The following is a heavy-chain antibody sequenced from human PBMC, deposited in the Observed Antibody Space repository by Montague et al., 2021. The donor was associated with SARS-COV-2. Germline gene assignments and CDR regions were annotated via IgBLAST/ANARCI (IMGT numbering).Heavy chain of an antibody. V-gene: IGHV4-4*07. Sequence: SETLSLTCTVSGGSISTHFWNWIRQPPGKGLEWIGHIYSSGSTNYNPSLRSRLTMSVDTSKNQFSLRLTSVTAADTAVYYCARDTVGDFWTWNYFDYWGQGTLVTVSS. CDR3: ARDTVGDFWTWNYFDY. CDR1: GGSISTHF. J-gene: IGHJ4*02. CDR2: IYSSGST. D-gene: IGHD3/OR15-3a*01.